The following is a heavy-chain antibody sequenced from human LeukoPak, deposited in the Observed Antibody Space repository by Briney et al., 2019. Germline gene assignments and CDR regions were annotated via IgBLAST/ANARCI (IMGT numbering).Heavy chain of an antibody. CDR2: IWYDGSNK. Sequence: GRSLRLSCAASGFTLSNYGMHWVRQAPGKGLEWVAVIWYDGSNKYYADSVKGRFTISRDTSKNTLYLQMNSLRAEDTAVYYCARDKGYSYDYWGQGTLVTVSS. CDR3: ARDKGYSYDY. D-gene: IGHD5-18*01. J-gene: IGHJ4*02. V-gene: IGHV3-33*01. CDR1: GFTLSNYG.